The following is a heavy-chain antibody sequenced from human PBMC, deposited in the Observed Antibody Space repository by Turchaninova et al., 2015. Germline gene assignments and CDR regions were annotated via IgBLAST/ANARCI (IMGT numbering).Heavy chain of an antibody. J-gene: IGHJ6*02. CDR2: ISQDGSDK. CDR3: AKDRVPHYDDYRGYYYYGMDV. V-gene: IGHV3-30*18. D-gene: IGHD4-17*01. Sequence: VQPGRSLRLSCAASGFTGSYDGRHCVRKAPGKGLEWVAVISQDGSDKYYGDSVKGRFTISRDNSKNTVYLQMNSLKGEDTAGYYCAKDRVPHYDDYRGYYYYGMDVWGQGTTVAVSS. CDR1: GFTGSYDG.